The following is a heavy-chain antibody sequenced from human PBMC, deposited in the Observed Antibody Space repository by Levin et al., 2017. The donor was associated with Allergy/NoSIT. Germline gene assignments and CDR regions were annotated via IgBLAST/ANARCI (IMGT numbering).Heavy chain of an antibody. Sequence: PGGSLRLSCAASGFTFRSYAMSWVRQAPGKGLEWVSGISGDGDDTYYADSVKGRFTISRDNSKNTVYLQMNRLRAGDAAVYYCAKPSGSYWSFHYWGQGTLVTVSS. CDR3: AKPSGSYWSFHY. CDR1: GFTFRSYA. J-gene: IGHJ4*02. CDR2: ISGDGDDT. D-gene: IGHD1-26*01. V-gene: IGHV3-23*01.